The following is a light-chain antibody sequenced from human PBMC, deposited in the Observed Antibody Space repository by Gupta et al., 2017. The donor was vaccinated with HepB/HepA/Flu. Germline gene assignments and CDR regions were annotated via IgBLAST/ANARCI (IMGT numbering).Light chain of an antibody. CDR2: ENN. CDR1: SSNIGNGY. V-gene: IGLV1-51*02. CDR3: GTWDTSLRAGV. Sequence: QSVLTQPPSVSAASGPKVTLSCSGSSSNIGNGYVSWYQQLPGTAPKLLIYENNKRPSGIPDRFSGSKSGTSATLGITGLQTGDEADYYCGTWDTSLRAGVFGSGTKVTVL. J-gene: IGLJ1*01.